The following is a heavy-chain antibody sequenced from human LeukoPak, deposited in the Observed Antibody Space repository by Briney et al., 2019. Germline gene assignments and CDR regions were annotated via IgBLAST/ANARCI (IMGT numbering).Heavy chain of an antibody. V-gene: IGHV3-7*04. J-gene: IGHJ4*02. CDR2: IKQDGNEK. Sequence: GGSLRLSCAASGFTFSSYWMTWVRQAPGKGLEWVANIKQDGNEKYYVDSVKGRFTISRDNAKNPLYLQLNSLRAEDTAVYFCARDLRTYYPRHFDSWGQGTLVTVSS. CDR1: GFTFSSYW. CDR3: ARDLRTYYPRHFDS. D-gene: IGHD3-22*01.